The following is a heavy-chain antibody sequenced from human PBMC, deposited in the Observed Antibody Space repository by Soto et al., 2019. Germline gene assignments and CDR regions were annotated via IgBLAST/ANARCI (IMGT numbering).Heavy chain of an antibody. CDR1: GYTFTSYD. Sequence: QVQLVQSGAEVKKPGASVKVSCKASGYTFTSYDINWVRQATGQGLEWMGWMNPNSGNTGYAQKFQGRVTMTRNTSISTAYMVLSSLRSEDTAVYYCARDYAYYDFWSGYSRDNWFDPWGQGTLVTVSS. CDR2: MNPNSGNT. D-gene: IGHD3-3*01. J-gene: IGHJ5*02. V-gene: IGHV1-8*01. CDR3: ARDYAYYDFWSGYSRDNWFDP.